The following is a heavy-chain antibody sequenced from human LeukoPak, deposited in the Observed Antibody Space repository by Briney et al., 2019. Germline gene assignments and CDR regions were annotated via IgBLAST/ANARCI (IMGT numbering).Heavy chain of an antibody. J-gene: IGHJ4*02. V-gene: IGHV4-34*01. CDR2: IDHSGST. Sequence: SETLSLTCRAYGGSFSGYYWSWIRQSPGKGLEWIGEIDHSGSTSYYPYLMSRVTMSVDTSNNYFSLRLSSVTAADTAVYYCARGKYYFGSGSFGDYWGQGTLVTVSS. D-gene: IGHD3-10*01. CDR1: GGSFSGYY. CDR3: ARGKYYFGSGSFGDY.